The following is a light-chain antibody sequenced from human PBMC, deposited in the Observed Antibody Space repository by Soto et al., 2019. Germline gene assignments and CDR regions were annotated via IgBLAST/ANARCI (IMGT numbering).Light chain of an antibody. V-gene: IGLV2-8*01. CDR1: SSDVGGYSY. J-gene: IGLJ1*01. CDR3: SSYAASNNFV. CDR2: EVT. Sequence: QSALTQPPSASGSPGQSVTISCTGTSSDVGGYSYVSWYQQHPGKAPKLMIYEVTKRPSGVPDRFSASKSGNTASLTVSGLQAEDEADYYCSSYAASNNFVFGTGTKLTVL.